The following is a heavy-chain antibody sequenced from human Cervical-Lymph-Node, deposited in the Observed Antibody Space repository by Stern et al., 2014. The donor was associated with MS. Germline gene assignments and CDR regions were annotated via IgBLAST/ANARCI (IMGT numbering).Heavy chain of an antibody. CDR3: AREKNYDILTGYYPYYYGMDV. CDR1: GYTFTSYG. D-gene: IGHD3-9*01. Sequence: QVQLVQSGAEVKKPGASVKVSCKASGYTFTSYGISWVRQAPGQGLEWMGWISAYNGNTNYAQKLQGRVTMTTDTSTSTAYMELRSLRSDDTAVYYCAREKNYDILTGYYPYYYGMDVWGQGTTVTVSS. CDR2: ISAYNGNT. V-gene: IGHV1-18*04. J-gene: IGHJ6*02.